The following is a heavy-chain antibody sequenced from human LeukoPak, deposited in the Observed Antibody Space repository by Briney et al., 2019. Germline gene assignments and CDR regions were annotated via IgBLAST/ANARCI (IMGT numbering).Heavy chain of an antibody. J-gene: IGHJ6*03. CDR3: ARIAPENGDYDIYYYYMDV. Sequence: WGSLRLSCAASGFTFSSYSINWVRQAPGKGLECVSYISSSTRIIYYADSVEGRFTISRDNAKNSLYLQMNSLRAEDTAVYYCARIAPENGDYDIYYYYMDVWGKGTTVTISS. CDR1: GFTFSSYS. CDR2: ISSSTRII. V-gene: IGHV3-48*04. D-gene: IGHD4-17*01.